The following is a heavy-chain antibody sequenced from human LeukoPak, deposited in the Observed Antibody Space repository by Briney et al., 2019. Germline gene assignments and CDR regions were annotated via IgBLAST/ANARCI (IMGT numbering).Heavy chain of an antibody. Sequence: GGSLRLSCAASGVTFSYYWMHWVRQAPGKGLVWVSRIKSDGSITEYADSVKGRFTISRDNAKNTLYLQMNSLRAEDTAVYYCARDLSYSGIDYWGQGTLVTVSS. V-gene: IGHV3-74*01. CDR1: GVTFSYYW. J-gene: IGHJ4*02. CDR3: ARDLSYSGIDY. D-gene: IGHD1-26*01. CDR2: IKSDGSIT.